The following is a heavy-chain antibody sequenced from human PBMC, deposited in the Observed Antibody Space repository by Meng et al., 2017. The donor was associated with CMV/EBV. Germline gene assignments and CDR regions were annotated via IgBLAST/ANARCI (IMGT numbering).Heavy chain of an antibody. CDR2: IIPILDIA. D-gene: IGHD2-2*01. Sequence: SVKVSCKASGGTFSSYAISWVRQAPGQGLEWMGGIIPILDIANYEQKFQGRVTITADKSTSTAYMDLGSLRSEDTALYYCARIPVNCTSTSCYEGYYYYYGAMDVWGQGTTVTVS. CDR3: ARIPVNCTSTSCYEGYYYYYGAMDV. J-gene: IGHJ6*02. V-gene: IGHV1-69*10. CDR1: GGTFSSYA.